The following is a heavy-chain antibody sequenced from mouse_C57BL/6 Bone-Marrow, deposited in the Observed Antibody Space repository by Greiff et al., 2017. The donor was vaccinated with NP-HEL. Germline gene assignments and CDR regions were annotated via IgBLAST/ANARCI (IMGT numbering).Heavy chain of an antibody. J-gene: IGHJ3*01. D-gene: IGHD2-5*01. CDR2: IYPRDGST. Sequence: QVQLKESGPELVKPGASVKLSCKASGYTFTSYDINWVKQRPGQGLEWIGWIYPRDGSTKYNEKFKGKATLTVDTSSSTAYMELHSLTSEDSAVYFCARGGYSNYSWFAYWGQGTLVTVSA. CDR3: ARGGYSNYSWFAY. V-gene: IGHV1-85*01. CDR1: GYTFTSYD.